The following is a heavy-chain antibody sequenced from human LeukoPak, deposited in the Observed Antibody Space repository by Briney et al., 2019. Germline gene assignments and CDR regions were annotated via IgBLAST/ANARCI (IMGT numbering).Heavy chain of an antibody. CDR2: ISSSGSTI. V-gene: IGHV3-11*01. D-gene: IGHD3-10*01. Sequence: GGSLRLSCAASGFTFSDYYMSWIRQAPGKGLEWVSYISSSGSTIYYADSVKGRFTISRDNAKNSLYLQMNSLRAEDTAVYYCAREDYYGSGSYLNWFDPWGQGTLVTVSS. CDR1: GFTFSDYY. CDR3: AREDYYGSGSYLNWFDP. J-gene: IGHJ5*02.